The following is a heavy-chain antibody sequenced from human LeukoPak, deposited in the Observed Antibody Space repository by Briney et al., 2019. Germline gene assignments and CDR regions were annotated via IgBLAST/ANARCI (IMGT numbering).Heavy chain of an antibody. V-gene: IGHV3-30-3*01. CDR2: TSYDGSTK. CDR3: ARSQTIAVADWFDP. Sequence: PGRSLRLSCAASGFTFSTYAMHWVRQAPGKGLEWVVVTSYDGSTKYYADSVKGRFTISRDNAKNTLYLQMNSLRAEDTAVYYCARSQTIAVADWFDPWGQGTLVTVSS. J-gene: IGHJ5*02. CDR1: GFTFSTYA. D-gene: IGHD6-19*01.